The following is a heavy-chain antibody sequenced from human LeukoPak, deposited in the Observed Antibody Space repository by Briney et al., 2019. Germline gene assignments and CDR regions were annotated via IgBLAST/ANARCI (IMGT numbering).Heavy chain of an antibody. Sequence: GGTLRLSCAASGFTFSGYGMSWVRQAPGKGLKWVSAISGSGGSTYYADSVKGRITISRDKSKNTLYLQMNSLRAEDTAVYYCAKGVGYCSGGSCQQFDYWGQGTLVTVSS. CDR1: GFTFSGYG. D-gene: IGHD2-15*01. CDR2: ISGSGGST. J-gene: IGHJ4*02. CDR3: AKGVGYCSGGSCQQFDY. V-gene: IGHV3-23*01.